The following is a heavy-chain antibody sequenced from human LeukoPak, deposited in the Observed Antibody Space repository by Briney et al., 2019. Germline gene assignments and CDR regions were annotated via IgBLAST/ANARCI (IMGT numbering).Heavy chain of an antibody. D-gene: IGHD3-10*01. CDR2: ISSSGSPI. V-gene: IGHV3-48*02. J-gene: IGHJ4*02. CDR3: ARDLSPVVRASPMGY. CDR1: GFTFSSYS. Sequence: PGGSLRLSCAASGFTFSSYSMNWVRQAPGKGLEWISFISSSGSPIYYAGSVTGRFTISRDNGKNSLYLQMNSLRDEDTAVYYCARDLSPVVRASPMGYWGQGTLVTVS.